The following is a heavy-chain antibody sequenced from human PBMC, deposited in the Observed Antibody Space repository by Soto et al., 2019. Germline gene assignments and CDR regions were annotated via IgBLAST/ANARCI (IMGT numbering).Heavy chain of an antibody. D-gene: IGHD3-10*01. V-gene: IGHV3-23*01. CDR2: ISGSGGST. CDR1: GFTFSSYA. Sequence: LRLSCAASGFTFSSYAMSWVRQAPGKGLEWVSAISGSGGSTYYADSVKGRFTISRDNSKNTLYLQMNSLRAEDTAVYYCAKDSGSWFGELLYYGYWGQGTLVTVSS. CDR3: AKDSGSWFGELLYYGY. J-gene: IGHJ4*02.